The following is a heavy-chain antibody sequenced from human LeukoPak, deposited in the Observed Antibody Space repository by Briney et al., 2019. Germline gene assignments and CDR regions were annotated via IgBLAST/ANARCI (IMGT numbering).Heavy chain of an antibody. CDR3: ARDSLYCSSTSCHYYMDV. Sequence: GASVKVSCKASGYTFTSYDINWVRRATGQGLEWMGWINPSSGDTNYAQKFQGRVTMTRDTSISTAYMELSRLRSDDTAVYYCARDSLYCSSTSCHYYMDVWGKGTTVTVSS. CDR2: INPSSGDT. CDR1: GYTFTSYD. V-gene: IGHV1-2*02. J-gene: IGHJ6*03. D-gene: IGHD2-2*01.